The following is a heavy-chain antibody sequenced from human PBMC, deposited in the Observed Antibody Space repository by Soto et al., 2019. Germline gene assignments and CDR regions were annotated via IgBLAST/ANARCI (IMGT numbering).Heavy chain of an antibody. Sequence: PGESLKISCHGGGYKFSTYWIAWVRQMPCKCLEWMWIIYPVDSDTTYSPSFQGQVTISADKSNSTAYLQWSSLKASDSAIYYCARLSRDYGSGSYYSYGMDVWGQRTTVTVSS. CDR2: IYPVDSDT. J-gene: IGHJ6*02. CDR1: GYKFSTYW. CDR3: ARLSRDYGSGSYYSYGMDV. V-gene: IGHV5-51*01. D-gene: IGHD3-10*01.